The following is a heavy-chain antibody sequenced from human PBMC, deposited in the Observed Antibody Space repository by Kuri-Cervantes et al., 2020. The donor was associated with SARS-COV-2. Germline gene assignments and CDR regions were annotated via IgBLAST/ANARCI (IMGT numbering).Heavy chain of an antibody. Sequence: GESLKISCAASGFTFSNAWMSWVRQAPGKGLEWVANIKQDGSEKYYVDSVKGRFTISRDNAKNSLYLQMNSLRAEDTAVYYCAREIITIFGVNFDYWGQGTLVTVSS. CDR2: IKQDGSEK. CDR3: AREIITIFGVNFDY. J-gene: IGHJ4*02. CDR1: GFTFSNAW. V-gene: IGHV3-7*01. D-gene: IGHD3-3*01.